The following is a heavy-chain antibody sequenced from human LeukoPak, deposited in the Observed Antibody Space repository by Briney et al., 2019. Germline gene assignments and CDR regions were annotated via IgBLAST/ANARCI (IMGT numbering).Heavy chain of an antibody. CDR1: GYTFTSYG. CDR3: ARDQGPPYYDFWSGYYPTDKKYFDY. J-gene: IGHJ4*02. D-gene: IGHD3-3*01. V-gene: IGHV1-18*01. CDR2: VSAYNGNT. Sequence: GASVKVSCKASGYTFTSYGISWVRQAPGQGLEWMGWVSAYNGNTNYAQKLQGRVTMTTDTSTSTAYMELRSLRSDDTAVYYCARDQGPPYYDFWSGYYPTDKKYFDYWGQGTLVTVSS.